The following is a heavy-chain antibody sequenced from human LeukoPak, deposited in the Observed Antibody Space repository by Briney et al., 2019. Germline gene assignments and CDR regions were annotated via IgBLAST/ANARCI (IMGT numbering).Heavy chain of an antibody. CDR1: GFTFSSYS. Sequence: GGSLRLSCAASGFTFSSYSMNWVRQAPGKGLEWVSYISSSSSTIYYADSVKGRFTISRDNAKNSLYLQMNSLRAEDTAVYYCARPFTTNWHYYFDYWGQGTLVTVSS. V-gene: IGHV3-48*01. J-gene: IGHJ4*02. CDR2: ISSSSSTI. CDR3: ARPFTTNWHYYFDY. D-gene: IGHD1-7*01.